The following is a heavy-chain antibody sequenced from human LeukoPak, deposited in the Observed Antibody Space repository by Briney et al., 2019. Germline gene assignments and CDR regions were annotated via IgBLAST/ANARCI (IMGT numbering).Heavy chain of an antibody. V-gene: IGHV1-18*01. CDR2: INAYNGDT. Sequence: ASVKVSCKASGYTFTSYAISWVRQAPGQGLEWMGWINAYNGDTNYAQDVQGRVTMTTDTSTSTAYMELRSLRSDDTAVYYCARGGRWELPRPYAFDIWGQGTMVTVSS. CDR3: ARGGRWELPRPYAFDI. J-gene: IGHJ3*02. CDR1: GYTFTSYA. D-gene: IGHD1-26*01.